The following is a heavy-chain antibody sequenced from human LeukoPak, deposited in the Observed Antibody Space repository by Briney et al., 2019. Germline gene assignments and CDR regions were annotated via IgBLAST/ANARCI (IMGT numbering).Heavy chain of an antibody. CDR3: ARDAYCSVNSCYKSVAY. D-gene: IGHD2-2*01. CDR1: GFTFSSYG. Sequence: GGSLRLSCAASGFTFSSYGMHWVRQAPGKGLEWVAVISYDGSNKYYADSVKGRFTISRDNSKNTLYLQMNSLRAEDTAVYYCARDAYCSVNSCYKSVAYWGQGTLVTVSS. V-gene: IGHV3-30*03. J-gene: IGHJ4*02. CDR2: ISYDGSNK.